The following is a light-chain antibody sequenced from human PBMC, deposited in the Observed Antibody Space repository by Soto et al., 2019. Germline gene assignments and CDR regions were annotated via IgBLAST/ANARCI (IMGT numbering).Light chain of an antibody. V-gene: IGKV1-27*01. Sequence: DIQVTQSPSSLSASLGDRVSITCRASRDISNYLAWYQQKPGKAPRLMISRASTLHSGVPSRFSGSGSGTDFTLTITSLQPEDIATYFCQKYDTAPLTFGGGTKV. CDR1: RDISNY. CDR2: RAS. J-gene: IGKJ4*01. CDR3: QKYDTAPLT.